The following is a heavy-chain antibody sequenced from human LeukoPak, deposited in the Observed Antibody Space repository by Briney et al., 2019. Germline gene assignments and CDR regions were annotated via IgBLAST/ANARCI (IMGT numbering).Heavy chain of an antibody. J-gene: IGHJ3*02. D-gene: IGHD3-22*01. CDR2: ISAYNGNT. CDR3: ARDRIYDSSGYPLPDAFDI. Sequence: ASVKVSCKASGYTFTNYGISWVRQAPGQGLEWMGWISAYNGNTNYAQKLQGRVTMTTDTSTSTAYMELRSLRSDDTAVYYCARDRIYDSSGYPLPDAFDIWGQGTMVTVSS. V-gene: IGHV1-18*01. CDR1: GYTFTNYG.